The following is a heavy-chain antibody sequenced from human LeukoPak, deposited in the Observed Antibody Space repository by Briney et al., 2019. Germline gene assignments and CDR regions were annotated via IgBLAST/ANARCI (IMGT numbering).Heavy chain of an antibody. D-gene: IGHD3-10*01. CDR3: ARVVRGVITFDY. J-gene: IGHJ4*02. V-gene: IGHV2-5*02. CDR1: GFSLSTSGVG. Sequence: SGPTLVKPTQTLTLTCTFSGFSLSTSGVGVGWIRKPPGKALEWLALIYWDDDKRYSPSLKSRLTITKDTSKNQVVLTMTNMDPVDTATYYCARVVRGVITFDYWGQGTLVTVSS. CDR2: IYWDDDK.